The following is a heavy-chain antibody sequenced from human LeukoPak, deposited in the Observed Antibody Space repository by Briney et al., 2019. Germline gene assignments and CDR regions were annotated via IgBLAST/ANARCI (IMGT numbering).Heavy chain of an antibody. D-gene: IGHD4-17*01. J-gene: IGHJ5*02. CDR2: ISSSSTYI. V-gene: IGHV3-21*01. CDR1: GFTFSDYS. Sequence: GGSLRLSCAASGFTFSDYSMNWVRQAPGKGLEWVSCISSSSTYIYYVDSVKGRFTISRDNAKNSLYLQMNGLRAEDTAVYYCARASKTTVTTLRWFDPWGQGTLVTVSS. CDR3: ARASKTTVTTLRWFDP.